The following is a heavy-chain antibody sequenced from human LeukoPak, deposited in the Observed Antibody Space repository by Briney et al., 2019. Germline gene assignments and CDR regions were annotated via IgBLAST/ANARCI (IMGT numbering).Heavy chain of an antibody. D-gene: IGHD3-22*01. CDR1: GYTFTSVD. V-gene: IGHV1-8*01. J-gene: IGHJ4*02. Sequence: ASVKVSCKASGYTFTSVDINWLRQATGQGLEWMGWLNPNTGNTGYAQKFRGRVTLTGHTSISTAYMELSSLTSDDTAVYYCARGFGGDSSSFHFWGQGTLVTVSS. CDR3: ARGFGGDSSSFHF. CDR2: LNPNTGNT.